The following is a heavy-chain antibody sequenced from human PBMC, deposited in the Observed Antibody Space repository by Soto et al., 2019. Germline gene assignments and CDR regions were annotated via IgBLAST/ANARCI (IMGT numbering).Heavy chain of an antibody. CDR3: ARAPNPYSSSSGWFDP. D-gene: IGHD6-6*01. V-gene: IGHV1-2*02. CDR1: GYTVTGYY. J-gene: IGHJ5*02. Sequence: AXVKVSCNASGYTVTGYYMHWVRQAPGQGLEWMGWINPNSGCTNYAQKFQGRVTMTRDTSISTAYMELSRLRSDDTAVYYCARAPNPYSSSSGWFDPWGQGTLVTVSS. CDR2: INPNSGCT.